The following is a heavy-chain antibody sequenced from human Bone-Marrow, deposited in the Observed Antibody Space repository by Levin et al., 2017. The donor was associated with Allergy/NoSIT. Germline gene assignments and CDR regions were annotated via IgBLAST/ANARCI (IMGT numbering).Heavy chain of an antibody. D-gene: IGHD6-6*01. CDR2: VYYGGSS. CDR3: EGSASEGSTSFDY. CDR1: GASISSSTYY. J-gene: IGHJ4*02. V-gene: IGHV4-39*07. Sequence: SETLSLIRSVSGASISSSTYYWGWIRQPPGKGLEWIGSVYYGGSSQYTPSLTSRVTISVDTSKKQVSLTLTSVTAADTAVYDCEGSASEGSTSFDYWGQGTLVTVSS.